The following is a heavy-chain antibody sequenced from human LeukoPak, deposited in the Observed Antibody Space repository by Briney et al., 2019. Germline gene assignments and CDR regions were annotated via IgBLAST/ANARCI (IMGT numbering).Heavy chain of an antibody. CDR3: AKDAGYSSGWYIC. D-gene: IGHD6-19*01. CDR2: ISYDGSNK. CDR1: GFTFSSYA. Sequence: PGGSLRLSCAASGFTFSSYAMHWVRQAPGKGLEWVAVISYDGSNKYYADSVKGRFTISRDNSKNTLYLQMNSLRAEDTAVYYCAKDAGYSSGWYICWGQGTPVTVSS. J-gene: IGHJ4*02. V-gene: IGHV3-30-3*01.